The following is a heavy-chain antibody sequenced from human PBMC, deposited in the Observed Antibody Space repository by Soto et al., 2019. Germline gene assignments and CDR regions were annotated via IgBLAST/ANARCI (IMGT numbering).Heavy chain of an antibody. CDR1: GFTFSNAW. J-gene: IGHJ4*02. CDR2: IKSKTDGGTT. Sequence: EVQLVESGGGLVKPGGSLRLSCAASGFTFSNAWMNWVRQAPGKGLEWVGRIKSKTDGGTTDYAAPVKGRFTISRDDSKNTLYPQMNSLKTEDTAVYYCTTDAIFCSGGSCYMWYFDYWGQGTLVTVSS. V-gene: IGHV3-15*07. D-gene: IGHD2-15*01. CDR3: TTDAIFCSGGSCYMWYFDY.